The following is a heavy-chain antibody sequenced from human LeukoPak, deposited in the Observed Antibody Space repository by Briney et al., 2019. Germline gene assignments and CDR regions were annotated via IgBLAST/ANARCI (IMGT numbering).Heavy chain of an antibody. D-gene: IGHD6-13*01. J-gene: IGHJ4*02. CDR2: LYSGGTT. CDR1: GFTVSSNY. CDR3: AVPGIVASGTIDY. V-gene: IGHV3-66*01. Sequence: GGSLRLSCAASGFTVSSNYMIWVRQAPGKGLEWVSVLYSGGTTYYADSVKGRFTISRDNSKNTLYLQMNSLRVEDTAVYYCAVPGIVASGTIDYWGQGTLVTVSS.